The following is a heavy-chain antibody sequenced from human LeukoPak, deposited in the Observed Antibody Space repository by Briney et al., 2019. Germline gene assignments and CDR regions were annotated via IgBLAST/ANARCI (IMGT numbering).Heavy chain of an antibody. D-gene: IGHD4-23*01. V-gene: IGHV3-30*04. Sequence: GGSLRLSCAASGFTFSSYAMHWVRQAPGKGLEWVAVISYDGSNKYYADSVKGRFTISRDNSKNTLYLQMSSLRAEDTAVYYCAKDRDYGGNSGTFDYWGQGTLVTVSS. CDR3: AKDRDYGGNSGTFDY. J-gene: IGHJ4*02. CDR1: GFTFSSYA. CDR2: ISYDGSNK.